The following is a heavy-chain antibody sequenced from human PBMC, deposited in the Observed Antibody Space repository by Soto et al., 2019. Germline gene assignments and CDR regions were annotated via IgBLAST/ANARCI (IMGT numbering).Heavy chain of an antibody. V-gene: IGHV4-59*01. CDR3: ARASDGGYDFWSGYENWFDP. J-gene: IGHJ5*02. Sequence: PSETLSLTCTVSGGSISSYYWCWIRQPPGKGLEWIGYIYYSGSTNYNPSLKSRVTISVDTSKNQFSLKLSSVTAADTAVYYCARASDGGYDFWSGYENWFDPWGQGTLVTVSS. D-gene: IGHD3-3*01. CDR2: IYYSGST. CDR1: GGSISSYY.